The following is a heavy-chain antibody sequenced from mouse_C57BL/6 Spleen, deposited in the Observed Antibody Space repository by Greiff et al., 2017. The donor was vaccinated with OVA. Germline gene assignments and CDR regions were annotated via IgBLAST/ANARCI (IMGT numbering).Heavy chain of an antibody. J-gene: IGHJ3*01. CDR2: IYPGDGDT. CDR3: ARDTPFAY. Sequence: VMLVESGAELVKPGASVKISCKASGYAFSSYWMNWVKQRPGKGLEWIGQIYPGDGDTNYNGKFKGKATLTADKSSSTAYMQLSSLTSEDSAVYFCARDTPFAYWGQGTLVTVSA. V-gene: IGHV1-80*01. CDR1: GYAFSSYW.